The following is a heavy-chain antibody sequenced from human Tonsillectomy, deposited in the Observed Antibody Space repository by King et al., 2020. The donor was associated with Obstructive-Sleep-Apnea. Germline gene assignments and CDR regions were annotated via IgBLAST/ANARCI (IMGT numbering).Heavy chain of an antibody. Sequence: QLQESGPGLVKPSQTLSLTCTVSGGSISSGGYYWSWIRQHPGKGLEWIGYIYYSGRTSYNPSLKSRVTISVDTSKNQFALKLSSVTAADTAVYYCARASITMIVVPPFDYWGQGTLVTVSS. V-gene: IGHV4-31*03. CDR3: ARASITMIVVPPFDY. D-gene: IGHD3-22*01. CDR2: IYYSGRT. CDR1: GGSISSGGYY. J-gene: IGHJ4*02.